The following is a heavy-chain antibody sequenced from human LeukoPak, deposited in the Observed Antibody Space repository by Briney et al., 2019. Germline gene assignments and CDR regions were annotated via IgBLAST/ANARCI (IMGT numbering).Heavy chain of an antibody. CDR1: GFTFSSYA. J-gene: IGHJ4*02. CDR2: ISGSDGNT. D-gene: IGHD3-10*01. Sequence: GGSLRLSCAASGFTFSSYAMNWVRQAPGKGLEWVSAISGSDGNTYYADSVKGRFTISRDNSKNTLYLQMNSLRAEDTAIYYCAKGVLPTGFDYWGQGTLVTVSS. V-gene: IGHV3-23*01. CDR3: AKGVLPTGFDY.